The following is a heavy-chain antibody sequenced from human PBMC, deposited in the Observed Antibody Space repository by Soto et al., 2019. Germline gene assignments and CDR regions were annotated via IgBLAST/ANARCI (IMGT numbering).Heavy chain of an antibody. V-gene: IGHV1-8*01. CDR2: MNPNSGNT. J-gene: IGHJ3*01. Sequence: QVQLVQSGAEGKRPGASVRVSCKASGYTFTSYGINWVRQATGQGLEWLGWMNPNSGNTGYAQKFQGRITLTRSTSTRTAYMELTSLRSEDPAVYYCARGINWGQGTMVTVSS. CDR3: ARGIN. CDR1: GYTFTSYG.